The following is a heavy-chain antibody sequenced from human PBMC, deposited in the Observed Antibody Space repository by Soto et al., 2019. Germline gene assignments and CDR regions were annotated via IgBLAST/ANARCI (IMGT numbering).Heavy chain of an antibody. Sequence: QVQLVESGGGVVQPGTSLRVSCVGSGFTFRSYVIHWVRQAPGKGLEWVALTSYDGSDKYYGDSVRGRFTISRDNSRNTVDLQMDSLRLEETALYYCARWGTMGGLDVWGQGTLVSVSS. D-gene: IGHD3-16*01. J-gene: IGHJ1*01. CDR2: TSYDGSDK. CDR1: GFTFRSYV. CDR3: ARWGTMGGLDV. V-gene: IGHV3-30*19.